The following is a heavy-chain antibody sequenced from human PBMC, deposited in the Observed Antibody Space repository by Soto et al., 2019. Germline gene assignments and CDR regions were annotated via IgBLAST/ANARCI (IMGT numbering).Heavy chain of an antibody. CDR1: GYSFSNYW. Sequence: PGESLKISCKGSGYSFSNYWIGWVRQVPGKGLEWLGIIYPGESHTRYGPSFQGQVTISADKSINIAYLQWSSLKASDTAIYYCARVGHSAARLDFWGQGTTVTVSS. V-gene: IGHV5-51*01. CDR2: IYPGESHT. J-gene: IGHJ6*02. D-gene: IGHD6-6*01. CDR3: ARVGHSAARLDF.